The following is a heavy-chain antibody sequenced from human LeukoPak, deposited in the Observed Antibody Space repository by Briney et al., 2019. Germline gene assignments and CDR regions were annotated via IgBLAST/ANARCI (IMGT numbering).Heavy chain of an antibody. J-gene: IGHJ3*02. D-gene: IGHD1-1*01. CDR1: EFTFSSYT. CDR2: ISSSSSSI. V-gene: IGHV3-48*01. Sequence: GGALRLSCAASEFTFSSYTMNWVRQAPGKGLEWISYISSSSSSIYYADSVKGRFTISRDNAKNSLYLQMNSLRAEDSALYYCAREPRGTPGAFDIWGQGTMVTVSS. CDR3: AREPRGTPGAFDI.